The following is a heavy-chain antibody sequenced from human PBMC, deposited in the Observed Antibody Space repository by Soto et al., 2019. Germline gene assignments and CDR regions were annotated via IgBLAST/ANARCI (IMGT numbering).Heavy chain of an antibody. Sequence: SETLSLTCTVSGGSISSGDYYWSWIRQPPGKGLEWIGSIYYSGSTYYNPSLKSRVTISVDTSKNQFSLKLNSVTAAVTAVYYCASRHSSPYFDYWGQGTLVTVSS. V-gene: IGHV4-30-4*01. CDR1: GGSISSGDYY. CDR2: IYYSGST. J-gene: IGHJ4*02. CDR3: ASRHSSPYFDY. D-gene: IGHD6-13*01.